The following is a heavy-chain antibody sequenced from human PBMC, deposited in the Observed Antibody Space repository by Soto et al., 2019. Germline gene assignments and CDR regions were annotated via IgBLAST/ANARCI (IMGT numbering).Heavy chain of an antibody. V-gene: IGHV1-24*01. Sequence: ASVKVSCRVSGYTLTELSMHWVRQAPGKGLEWKGGFDPEDGETIYAQKFQGRVTMTEDTSTDTAYMELSSLRSEDTAVYYCATPLAAAVDYYYYGMDVWGQGTTVTVSS. D-gene: IGHD6-13*01. CDR2: FDPEDGET. CDR1: GYTLTELS. J-gene: IGHJ6*02. CDR3: ATPLAAAVDYYYYGMDV.